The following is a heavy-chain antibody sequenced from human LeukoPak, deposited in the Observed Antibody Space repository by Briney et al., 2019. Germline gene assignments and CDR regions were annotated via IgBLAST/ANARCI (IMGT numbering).Heavy chain of an antibody. Sequence: ASVKVSCKASGHTFISYDINWVRQATGQGLEWMGWMNPNSGNTGYAQKFQGRVTITRNTSISTAYMELSSLRSEDTAVYYCARGRGSDDDFWRGYLARWYYYYMDLWSKVTTVTVTS. CDR3: ARGRGSDDDFWRGYLARWYYYYMDL. CDR1: GHTFISYD. CDR2: MNPNSGNT. D-gene: IGHD3-3*01. J-gene: IGHJ6*03. V-gene: IGHV1-8*03.